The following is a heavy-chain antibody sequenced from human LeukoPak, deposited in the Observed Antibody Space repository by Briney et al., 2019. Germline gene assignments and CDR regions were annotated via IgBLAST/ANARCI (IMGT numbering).Heavy chain of an antibody. CDR2: ISGSGGST. V-gene: IGHV3-23*01. J-gene: IGHJ4*02. CDR3: AKYRGSGWFIYFDY. D-gene: IGHD6-13*01. CDR1: GFTFSSYA. Sequence: GGSLRLSCAASGFTFSSYAMNWVRQAPGKGLEWVSTISGSGGSTYYADSVKGRFTISRDNSKNTLYLQMNSLRAEDTAIYYCAKYRGSGWFIYFDYWGQGTLVTVSS.